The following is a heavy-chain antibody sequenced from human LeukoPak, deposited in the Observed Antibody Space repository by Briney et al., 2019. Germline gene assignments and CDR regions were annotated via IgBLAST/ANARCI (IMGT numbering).Heavy chain of an antibody. CDR3: AKPYCCDSSGYSS. Sequence: GGSLRLSCPASGFTFTSYAMSWVRQAPGKGLEWVSAISGSGGSTYYADSVKGRFTISRDNSKDTLYLQMNSLRAEDTDVYYCAKPYCCDSSGYSSWGQGTLVTVSS. J-gene: IGHJ4*02. D-gene: IGHD3-22*01. V-gene: IGHV3-23*01. CDR2: ISGSGGST. CDR1: GFTFTSYA.